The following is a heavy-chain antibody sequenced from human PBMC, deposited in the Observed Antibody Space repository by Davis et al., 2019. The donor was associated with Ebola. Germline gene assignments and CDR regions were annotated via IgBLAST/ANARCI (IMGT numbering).Heavy chain of an antibody. J-gene: IGHJ4*02. Sequence: ASVKVSCKASGYTFNSHGISWVRQAPGQGLEWMAWISAYNGHTNYAQKFQGRLTLTTDTSTSTVYMELRSLTSDDTAEYYCARGRNGGWDFDYWGQGTLLTVSS. CDR1: GYTFNSHG. V-gene: IGHV1-18*01. CDR2: ISAYNGHT. D-gene: IGHD6-19*01. CDR3: ARGRNGGWDFDY.